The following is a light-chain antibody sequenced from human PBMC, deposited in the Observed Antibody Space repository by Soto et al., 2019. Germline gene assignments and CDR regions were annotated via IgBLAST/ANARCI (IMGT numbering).Light chain of an antibody. CDR3: QQYNNWPTWT. V-gene: IGKV3-15*01. Sequence: EIVMTQSPDTLSVSPGERAILSCRASQSVSSNLAWYHQKPGQAPRLLIYGASTRATGIPARFSGSGSGTEFTLTISSLQSEDFAIYYCQQYNNWPTWTFGQGTNVEIK. CDR1: QSVSSN. J-gene: IGKJ1*01. CDR2: GAS.